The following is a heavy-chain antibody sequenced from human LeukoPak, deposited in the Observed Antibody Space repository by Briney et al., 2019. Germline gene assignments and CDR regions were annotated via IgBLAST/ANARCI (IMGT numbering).Heavy chain of an antibody. CDR1: GFTFDDYA. Sequence: GGSLRLSCAASGFTFDDYAMHWVRQAPGKGLEWVSGISWNSGSIGYADSVKGRFTISRDNAKNSLYLQMNSLRAEDTAVYYCARSPGYGDYVTFDYWGQGTLVTVSS. J-gene: IGHJ4*02. CDR2: ISWNSGSI. D-gene: IGHD4-17*01. CDR3: ARSPGYGDYVTFDY. V-gene: IGHV3-9*01.